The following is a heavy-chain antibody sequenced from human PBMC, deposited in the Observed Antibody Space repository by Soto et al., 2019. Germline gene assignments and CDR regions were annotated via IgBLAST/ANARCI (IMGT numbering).Heavy chain of an antibody. J-gene: IGHJ5*02. Sequence: SVKVSCKASGGTFSSYAISWVRRAPGQGLEWMGGIIPIFGTANYAQKFQGRVTITADESTSTAYMELSSLRSEDTAVYYCARDPQLAYCGGDCYSVSWFDPWGQGTLVTVSS. D-gene: IGHD2-21*02. V-gene: IGHV1-69*13. CDR2: IIPIFGTA. CDR3: ARDPQLAYCGGDCYSVSWFDP. CDR1: GGTFSSYA.